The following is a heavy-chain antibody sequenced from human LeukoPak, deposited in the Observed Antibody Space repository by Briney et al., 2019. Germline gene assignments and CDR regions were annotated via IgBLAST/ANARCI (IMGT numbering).Heavy chain of an antibody. D-gene: IGHD1-26*01. J-gene: IGHJ4*02. CDR2: IIPIFGTA. CDR3: ARGRMGGSRAPPDY. Sequence: SVKVSCKASGGTFSSYAISWVRQAPGQGLEWMGGIIPIFGTANYAQKFQGRVTITADKSTSTAYMELSSLRSEDTAVYYCARGRMGGSRAPPDYWGQGTLVTVSS. V-gene: IGHV1-69*06. CDR1: GGTFSSYA.